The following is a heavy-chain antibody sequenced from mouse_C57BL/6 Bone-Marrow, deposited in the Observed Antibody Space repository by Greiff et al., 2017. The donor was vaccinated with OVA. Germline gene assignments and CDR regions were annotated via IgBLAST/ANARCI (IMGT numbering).Heavy chain of an antibody. V-gene: IGHV1-69*01. CDR3: ARGEIYDGYYFDY. D-gene: IGHD2-3*01. CDR2: IDPSDSYT. CDR1: GYTFTSYW. Sequence: QVQLQQPGAELVMPGASVKLSCKASGYTFTSYWMHWVKQRPGQGLEWIGEIDPSDSYTNYNQKFKGKSTLTVDKSSSTASMQLSSLTSEDSAVYYCARGEIYDGYYFDYWGQGTTLTVSS. J-gene: IGHJ2*01.